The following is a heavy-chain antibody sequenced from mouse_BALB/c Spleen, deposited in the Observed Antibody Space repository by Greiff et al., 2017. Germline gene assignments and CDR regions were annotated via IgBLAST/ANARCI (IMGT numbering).Heavy chain of an antibody. V-gene: IGHV5-6-5*01. CDR3: ARGGYGSSDFDV. CDR2: ISSGGST. CDR1: GFTFSSYA. Sequence: EVQLQESGGGLVKPGGSLKLSCAASGFTFSSYAMSWVRQTPEKRLEWVASISSGGSTYYPDSVKGRFTISRDNARNILYLQMSSLRSEDTAMYYCARGGYGSSDFDVWGAGTTVTVSS. D-gene: IGHD1-1*01. J-gene: IGHJ1*01.